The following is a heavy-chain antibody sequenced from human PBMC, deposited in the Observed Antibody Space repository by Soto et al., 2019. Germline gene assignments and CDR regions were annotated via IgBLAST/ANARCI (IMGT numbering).Heavy chain of an antibody. CDR2: IIPIFGTA. J-gene: IGHJ6*02. CDR3: ARVRSGSYYYYYGMDV. V-gene: IGHV1-69*06. Sequence: SVKVSCKASGGTFSSYAISCVRQAPGQGLEWMGGIIPIFGTANYAQKFQGRVTITADKSTSTAYMELSSLRSEDTAVYYCARVRSGSYYYYYGMDVWGQGTTVTV. D-gene: IGHD1-26*01. CDR1: GGTFSSYA.